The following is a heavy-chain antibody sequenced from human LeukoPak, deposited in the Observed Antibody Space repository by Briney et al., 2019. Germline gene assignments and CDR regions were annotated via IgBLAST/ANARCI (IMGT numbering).Heavy chain of an antibody. D-gene: IGHD2-21*02. CDR3: ARFDLVVTADDAFDI. CDR1: GGSMSCGGYY. J-gene: IGHJ3*02. V-gene: IGHV4-31*03. CDR2: IYYSGST. Sequence: SETLSLTCTVSGGSMSCGGYYWNWIRQHPGKGLEWIGYIYYSGSTYYNPSLKSRVTISVDTSKNQFSLKLSSVTAADTAVYYCARFDLVVTADDAFDIWGQGTMVTVPS.